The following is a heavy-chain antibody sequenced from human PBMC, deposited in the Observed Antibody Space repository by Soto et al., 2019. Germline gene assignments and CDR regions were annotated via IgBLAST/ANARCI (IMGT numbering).Heavy chain of an antibody. CDR2: IYYSGST. CDR3: ARSSPTVVGPYYYYYYGMDV. J-gene: IGHJ6*02. Sequence: WETLSLTCTVSGGSISSGGYYWSWIRQHPGKGLEWIGYIYYSGSTNYNPSLKSRVTISVDTSKNQFSLKLSSVTAADTAVYYCARSSPTVVGPYYYYYYGMDVWGQGTTVTVSS. CDR1: GGSISSGGYY. D-gene: IGHD2-15*01. V-gene: IGHV4-61*08.